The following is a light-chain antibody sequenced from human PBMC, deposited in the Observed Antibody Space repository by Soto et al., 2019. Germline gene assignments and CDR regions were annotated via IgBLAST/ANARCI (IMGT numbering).Light chain of an antibody. V-gene: IGLV4-60*03. CDR1: SGHSSYI. CDR3: ETWDCNTRV. CDR2: LEGSGSY. Sequence: QLVLTQTSSASASLGSSVKLTCTLSSGHSSYIIAWHQQQPGKAPRYLMKLEGSGSYNKGSGVPDRFSGSSSGADRYLTICNVQSEDEADYYCETWDCNTRVFGGGTKLTVL. J-gene: IGLJ2*01.